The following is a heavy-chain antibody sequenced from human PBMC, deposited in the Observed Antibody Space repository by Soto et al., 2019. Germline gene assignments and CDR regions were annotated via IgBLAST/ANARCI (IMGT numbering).Heavy chain of an antibody. Sequence: EVQLVESGGGLVQPGGSLRLSCAASGFTFSSYGMNWVRQAPGKGLEWVSYISSSSSTIYYADSVKGRFTISRDNAKNLLYLKMNSLRAEDTSVYYCAREEEHCDFWSGYHPLYYFDYWGQGTLVTVSS. CDR2: ISSSSSTI. J-gene: IGHJ4*02. CDR1: GFTFSSYG. V-gene: IGHV3-48*01. D-gene: IGHD3-3*01. CDR3: AREEEHCDFWSGYHPLYYFDY.